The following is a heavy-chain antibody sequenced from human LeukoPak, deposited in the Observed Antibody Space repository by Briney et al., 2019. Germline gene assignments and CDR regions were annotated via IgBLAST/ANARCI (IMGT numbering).Heavy chain of an antibody. D-gene: IGHD3-22*01. V-gene: IGHV4-39*01. Sequence: SETLSLTCTVSGGSISSSSYYWGWIRQPPGKGLEWIGSIYYSGSTYYNPSLKSRVTISVDTSKNQFSLKLSSVTAADTAVYYCARRGRDSSGYYSQKIDYWGQGTLVTVSS. CDR1: GGSISSSSYY. J-gene: IGHJ4*02. CDR3: ARRGRDSSGYYSQKIDY. CDR2: IYYSGST.